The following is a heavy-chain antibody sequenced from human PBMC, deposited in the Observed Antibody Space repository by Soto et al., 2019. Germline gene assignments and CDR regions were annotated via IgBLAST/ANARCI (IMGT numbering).Heavy chain of an antibody. V-gene: IGHV1-69*02. CDR3: TTGSWSGEVSDI. CDR2: IIPMLGIA. D-gene: IGHD1-1*01. J-gene: IGHJ3*02. Sequence: QVQLVQSGAEVKKPGSAVKVSCKDSGGTFSTYSMFWVRQAPGQGLEWMGRIIPMLGIANYAQKFQGRVTITADKSTCTAYRELSSLISSDTAPYYCTTGSWSGEVSDIWGQETMATVSS. CDR1: GGTFSTYS.